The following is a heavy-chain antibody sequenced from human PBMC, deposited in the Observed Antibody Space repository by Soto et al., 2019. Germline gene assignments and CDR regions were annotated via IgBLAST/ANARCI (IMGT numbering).Heavy chain of an antibody. Sequence: PEGSLRRPCAACACTFSSYAIIWVLQAPDKRVEWVSAVRGSGGSTYYADSGKGRFTISRDNSKNTLYLQMNSLRDEDTAVYYCAKVSSSTGYYYYYGMDVWGQGTTVTVSS. J-gene: IGHJ6*02. CDR3: AKVSSSTGYYYYYGMDV. CDR2: VRGSGGST. D-gene: IGHD6-6*01. CDR1: ACTFSSYA. V-gene: IGHV3-23*01.